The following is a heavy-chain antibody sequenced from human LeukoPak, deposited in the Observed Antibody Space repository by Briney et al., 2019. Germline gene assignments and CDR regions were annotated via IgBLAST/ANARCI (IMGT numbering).Heavy chain of an antibody. CDR2: ISAYNGNT. J-gene: IGHJ4*02. CDR3: ARQYCSSTSCPPLY. V-gene: IGHV1-18*01. CDR1: GGTFSSYA. D-gene: IGHD2-2*01. Sequence: ASVKVSCKASGGTFSSYAISWVRQAPGQGLEWMGWISAYNGNTNYAQKLQGRVTMTTDTSTSTDYMELRSLRSDDTAVYYCARQYCSSTSCPPLYWGQGTLVTVSS.